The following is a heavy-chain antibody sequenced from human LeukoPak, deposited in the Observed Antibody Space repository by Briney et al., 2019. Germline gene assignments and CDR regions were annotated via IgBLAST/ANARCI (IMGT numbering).Heavy chain of an antibody. CDR3: ARFSRDNNWDMRDAFDI. CDR2: IYSGGST. D-gene: IGHD1-1*01. J-gene: IGHJ3*02. CDR1: GFTVSSNY. V-gene: IGHV3-53*01. Sequence: QTGGSLRLSCAASGFTVSSNYMSWVRQAPGKGLEWVSVIYSGGSTYYADSVKGRFTISRDNSKNTLYLQMNSLRAEDTAVYCCARFSRDNNWDMRDAFDIWGQGTMVTVSS.